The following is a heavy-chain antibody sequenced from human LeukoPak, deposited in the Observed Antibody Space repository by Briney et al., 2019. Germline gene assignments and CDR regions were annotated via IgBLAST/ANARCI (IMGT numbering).Heavy chain of an antibody. CDR3: AALYSSSFDY. V-gene: IGHV3-11*04. Sequence: GGSLRLSCAASGFTFSDYYMSWIRQAPGKGLEWVSYISSSGSTIYYADSVKGRFTISRDNSKNTLYLQMNSLRAEDTAVYYCAALYSSSFDYWGQGTLVTVSS. D-gene: IGHD6-6*01. J-gene: IGHJ4*02. CDR1: GFTFSDYY. CDR2: ISSSGSTI.